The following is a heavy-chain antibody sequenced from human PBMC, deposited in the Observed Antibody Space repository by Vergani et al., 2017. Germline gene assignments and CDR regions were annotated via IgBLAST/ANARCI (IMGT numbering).Heavy chain of an antibody. V-gene: IGHV3-7*01. CDR3: ATSIGSYYHYFDY. CDR1: GFTFSSYW. CDR2: IKQDGSEK. D-gene: IGHD1-26*01. J-gene: IGHJ4*02. Sequence: EVQLVESGGGLVQPGGSLRLSCAASGFTFSSYWMSWVRQAPGKGLEWVANIKQDGSEKYYVDSVKGRFTMSRDNAKNSLYLQMNSLRAEDTAVYYCATSIGSYYHYFDYWGQGTLVTVSS.